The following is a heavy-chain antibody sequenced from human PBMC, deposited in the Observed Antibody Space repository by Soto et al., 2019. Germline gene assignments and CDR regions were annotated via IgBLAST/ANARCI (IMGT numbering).Heavy chain of an antibody. V-gene: IGHV1-18*01. D-gene: IGHD2-15*01. CDR1: GYTLTNYA. Sequence: QVQLVQSAAEVKKPGASVKVSCKASGYTLTNYAISWVRQAPGQGPEWMGWINTYNGNSNYAQKFQGRVTMTTDTSTNIAYMELRSLTSDDTAVYYCARDCTCGSCFCIYWGQGTLVTVSS. CDR3: ARDCTCGSCFCIY. CDR2: INTYNGNS. J-gene: IGHJ4*02.